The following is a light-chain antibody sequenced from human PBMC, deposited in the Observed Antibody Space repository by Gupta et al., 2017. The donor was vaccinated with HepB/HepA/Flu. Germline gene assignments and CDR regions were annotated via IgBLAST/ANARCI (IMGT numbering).Light chain of an antibody. J-gene: IGLJ1*01. CDR3: CSYSGDLDV. CDR1: NSDVGGYNL. Sequence: QSALTQPASVSASPGPSIAISCTGTNSDVGGYNLVSWYQQYPGKATKLMIYEVSKRPSGVSNRFSGSKSGNTASLTISGLQAADEADYYCCSYSGDLDVFGTGTRVTVL. CDR2: EVS. V-gene: IGLV2-23*02.